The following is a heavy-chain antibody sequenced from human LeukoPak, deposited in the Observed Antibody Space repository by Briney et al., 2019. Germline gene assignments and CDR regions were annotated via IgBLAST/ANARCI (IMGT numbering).Heavy chain of an antibody. J-gene: IGHJ4*02. CDR2: ISYDGSNK. CDR1: GFTFSSYA. D-gene: IGHD2-8*01. V-gene: IGHV3-30*04. CDR3: AREMVRNFDY. Sequence: GGSLRLSCAASGFTFSSYAMHWVRQAPGKGLEWVAVISYDGSNKYYADSVKGRFTISRDNSKNTLYLQMNSLRAEDTAVYYCAREMVRNFDYWGQGTLVTVSS.